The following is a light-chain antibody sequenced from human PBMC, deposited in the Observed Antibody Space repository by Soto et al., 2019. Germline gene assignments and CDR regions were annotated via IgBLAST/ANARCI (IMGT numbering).Light chain of an antibody. CDR2: EVS. J-gene: IGLJ1*01. Sequence: QSALSQPASVSGSPGQSITISCTVYFHYDFVSWYQQHPGTAPKLVIYEVSNRPSGTSDRFSGSKSGHTASLTISGLQTEDEAVYYCGSYTSSSNYVFGTGTKVTVL. V-gene: IGLV2-14*01. CDR1: FHYDF. CDR3: GSYTSSSNYV.